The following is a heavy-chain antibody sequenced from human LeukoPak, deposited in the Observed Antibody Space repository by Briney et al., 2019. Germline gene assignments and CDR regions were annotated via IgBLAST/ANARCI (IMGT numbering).Heavy chain of an antibody. J-gene: IGHJ6*03. CDR2: IYSGGST. V-gene: IGHV3-53*01. D-gene: IGHD6-13*01. CDR3: TKLTSSSWPSYYYYMDV. Sequence: GGSLRLSCAASGFTVSSNYMSWVRQAPGKGLEWVSVIYSGGSTYYADSVKGRFTISRDNAKNSLYLQMNSLRAEDTALYYCTKLTSSSWPSYYYYMDVWGKGTTVTVSS. CDR1: GFTVSSNY.